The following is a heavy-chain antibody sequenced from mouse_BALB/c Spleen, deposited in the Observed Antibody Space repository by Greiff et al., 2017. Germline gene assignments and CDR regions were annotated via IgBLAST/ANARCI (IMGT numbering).Heavy chain of an antibody. V-gene: IGHV1-9*01. CDR1: GYTFSSYW. CDR2: ILPGSGST. J-gene: IGHJ3*01. D-gene: IGHD2-2*01. Sequence: QVQLKESGAELMKPGASVKISCKATGYTFSSYWIEWVKQRPGHGLEWIGEILPGSGSTNYNEKFKGKATFTADTSSNTAYMQLSSLTSEDSAVYYCARRGYGYPRAWFAYWGQGTLVTVSA. CDR3: ARRGYGYPRAWFAY.